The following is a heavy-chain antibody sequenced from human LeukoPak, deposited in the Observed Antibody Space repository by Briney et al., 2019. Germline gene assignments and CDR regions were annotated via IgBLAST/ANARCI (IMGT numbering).Heavy chain of an antibody. CDR2: IKPDGSET. Sequence: GGSLRLSCVASGFPFKGYWMTCVRQSPGKGLDWVANIKPDGSETNYLDSVKGRFTISRDNARDSLFLEMNNLRVDDTAVYYCARDGGELWPLDEWGQGILVTVSS. V-gene: IGHV3-7*01. CDR1: GFPFKGYW. J-gene: IGHJ4*02. D-gene: IGHD3-10*01. CDR3: ARDGGELWPLDE.